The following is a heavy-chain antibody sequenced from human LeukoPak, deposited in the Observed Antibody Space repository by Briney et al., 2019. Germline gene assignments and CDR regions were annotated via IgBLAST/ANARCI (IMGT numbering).Heavy chain of an antibody. V-gene: IGHV3-23*01. J-gene: IGHJ4*02. CDR3: AKGGDGYNYYFDY. CDR2: ISGSGGST. CDR1: GFTFSGYA. D-gene: IGHD5-24*01. Sequence: GGSLRLSCSASGFTFSGYAMSWVRQAPGKGLEWVSAISGSGGSTYYADSVKGRFIISRDNSKNTLYLQMNSLRAEDTAVYYCAKGGDGYNYYFDYWGQETLVTVSS.